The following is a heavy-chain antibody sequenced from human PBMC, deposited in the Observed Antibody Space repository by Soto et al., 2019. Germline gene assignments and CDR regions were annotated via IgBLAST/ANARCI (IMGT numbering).Heavy chain of an antibody. CDR3: ARRYGVAFDI. V-gene: IGHV4-59*08. D-gene: IGHD3-10*01. Sequence: QVQLQESGPGLVKPSETLSLTCTVSGGSISSYYWSWIRQPPGKGLEWIGYIYYSGSTNYNPSLKSRVTISVDTSKNQFSLKLSSVTAADTAVYYCARRYGVAFDIWGQWTMVTVSS. J-gene: IGHJ3*02. CDR2: IYYSGST. CDR1: GGSISSYY.